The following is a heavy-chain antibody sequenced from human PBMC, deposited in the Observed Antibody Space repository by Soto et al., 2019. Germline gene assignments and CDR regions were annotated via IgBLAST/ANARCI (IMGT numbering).Heavy chain of an antibody. Sequence: SVKVSCKASGGTFGSYAISWVRQAPGQGLEWMGGIIPIFGTANYAQKFQGRVTITADESTSTAYMELSSLRSEDTAVYYCARRYCSGGSCYSYYYYCGMDVWGQGTTVTVSS. CDR1: GGTFGSYA. CDR2: IIPIFGTA. CDR3: ARRYCSGGSCYSYYYYCGMDV. J-gene: IGHJ6*02. V-gene: IGHV1-69*13. D-gene: IGHD2-15*01.